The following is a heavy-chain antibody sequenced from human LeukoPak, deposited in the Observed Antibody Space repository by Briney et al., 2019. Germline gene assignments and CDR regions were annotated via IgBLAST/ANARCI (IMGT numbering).Heavy chain of an antibody. CDR2: ISAYNGNT. V-gene: IGHV1-18*01. CDR1: GYTFTSYG. CDR3: ARDFPIQLWSIYYYYGMDV. J-gene: IGHJ6*02. D-gene: IGHD5-18*01. Sequence: GASVKVSCKASGYTFTSYGISWVRQAPGQGLEWMGWISAYNGNTNYAQKLQGRVTMTTDTSTSTAYMELRSLRSDDTAVYYCARDFPIQLWSIYYYYGMDVWGQGTTVTVSS.